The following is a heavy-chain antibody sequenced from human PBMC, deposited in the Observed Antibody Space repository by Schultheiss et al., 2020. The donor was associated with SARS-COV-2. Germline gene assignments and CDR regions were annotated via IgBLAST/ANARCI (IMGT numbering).Heavy chain of an antibody. Sequence: GESLKISCAASGFTFSSYAMHWVRQAPGKGLEWVAVISYDGSNKYYADSVKGRFTISRDNSKNTLYLQMNSLRAEDTAVYYCARALWNSSGWYVGAFDYWGQGTLVTVSS. D-gene: IGHD6-19*01. V-gene: IGHV3-30*04. CDR1: GFTFSSYA. J-gene: IGHJ4*02. CDR3: ARALWNSSGWYVGAFDY. CDR2: ISYDGSNK.